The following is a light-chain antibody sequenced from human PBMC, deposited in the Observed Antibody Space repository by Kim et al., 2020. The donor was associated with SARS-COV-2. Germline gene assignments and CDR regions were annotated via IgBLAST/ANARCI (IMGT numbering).Light chain of an antibody. CDR2: GKN. J-gene: IGLJ3*02. CDR3: NSRGSSANQGM. Sequence: SSELTQDPAVSVALGQTVRITCQGDSLRSYYASWYQQKPGQAPVLVFYGKNNRPSGIPDRFSGSYSGNTASLTIPAAQAEDEADYCCNSRGSSANQGMFGGGTKLTVL. V-gene: IGLV3-19*01. CDR1: SLRSYY.